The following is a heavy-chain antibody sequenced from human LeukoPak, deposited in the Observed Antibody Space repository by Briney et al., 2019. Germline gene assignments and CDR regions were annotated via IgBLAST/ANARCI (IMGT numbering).Heavy chain of an antibody. CDR3: AKDHVQWELLAPPDY. Sequence: PGRSLRLSCAASGFTFYDYAMHSVREGPGEGLGRVSGISRNSGSIGYADSVKGRFTISRDNAKNSLYLQMNSLRAEDTALYYCAKDHVQWELLAPPDYWGQGTLVTVSS. CDR2: ISRNSGSI. D-gene: IGHD1-26*01. CDR1: GFTFYDYA. J-gene: IGHJ4*02. V-gene: IGHV3-9*01.